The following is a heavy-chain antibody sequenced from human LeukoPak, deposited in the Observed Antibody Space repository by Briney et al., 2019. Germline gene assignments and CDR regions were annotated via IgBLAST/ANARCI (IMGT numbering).Heavy chain of an antibody. CDR3: ARGYSSSWYNGQKYGMDV. Sequence: PSETLSLTCAVYGGSFSGYYWSWIRQPPGKGLEWIGEINHSGSTNYNPSLKSRVTISVDTSKNQFSLKLSSVTAADTAVYYCARGYSSSWYNGQKYGMDVWGQGTTVTVSS. V-gene: IGHV4-34*01. CDR1: GGSFSGYY. D-gene: IGHD6-13*01. CDR2: INHSGST. J-gene: IGHJ6*02.